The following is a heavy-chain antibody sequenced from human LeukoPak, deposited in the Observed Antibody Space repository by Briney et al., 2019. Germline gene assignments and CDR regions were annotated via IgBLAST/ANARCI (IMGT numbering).Heavy chain of an antibody. Sequence: GGSLRLSCAASGFTFRTYGMHWVRQAPGKGLEWVAVIWSDGISRFYADSVRGRFIFSRDNSKNTLSLQMNNLRAEDTAVYYCVKERGPFDAFDIWGHGTMVTVSS. CDR3: VKERGPFDAFDI. J-gene: IGHJ3*02. CDR2: IWSDGISR. V-gene: IGHV3-33*06. CDR1: GFTFRTYG.